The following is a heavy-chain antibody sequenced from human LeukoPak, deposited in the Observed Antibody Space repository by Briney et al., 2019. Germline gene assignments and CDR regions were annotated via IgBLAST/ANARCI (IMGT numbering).Heavy chain of an antibody. CDR3: ATPIKRYCSSTSCYDFDY. CDR2: ISSSSSYI. D-gene: IGHD2-2*01. V-gene: IGHV3-21*01. J-gene: IGHJ4*02. CDR1: GFTFSSYS. Sequence: PGGSLRLSCAASGFTFSSYSMNWVRQAPGKGLEWVSSISSSSSYIYYADSVKGRFTISRDNAKNSLYLQMNSLRAEDTAVYYCATPIKRYCSSTSCYDFDYWGQGTLVTVSP.